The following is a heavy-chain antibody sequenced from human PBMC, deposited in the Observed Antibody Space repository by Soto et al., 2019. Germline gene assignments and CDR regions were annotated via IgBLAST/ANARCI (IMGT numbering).Heavy chain of an antibody. CDR1: GFTFSSYA. D-gene: IGHD3-3*01. CDR2: ISYDGSNK. CDR3: ARGPYYDFWSGYPFFDY. Sequence: QVQLVESGGGVVQPGRSLRLSCAASGFTFSSYAMHWVRQAPGKGLEWVAVISYDGSNKYYADSVKGRFTISRDNSKNXXYLQMNSLRAEDTAVYYCARGPYYDFWSGYPFFDYWGQGTLVTVSS. J-gene: IGHJ4*02. V-gene: IGHV3-30-3*01.